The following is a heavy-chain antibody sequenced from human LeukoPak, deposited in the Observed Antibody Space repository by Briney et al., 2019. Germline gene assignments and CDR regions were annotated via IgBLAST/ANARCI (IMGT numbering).Heavy chain of an antibody. CDR3: ARHRWDGDYSKRYWYFDL. CDR2: INHSGRT. Sequence: PSETLSLTCAVHGASFSTYYWSWLRQPPGKGLEWIGEINHSGRTHYNPSLKSRVTISVDTSKNDFSLSLRLSSVTAADTAVYYCARHRWDGDYSKRYWYFDLWGRGTLVTVSS. J-gene: IGHJ2*01. CDR1: GASFSTYY. V-gene: IGHV4-34*01. D-gene: IGHD4-17*01.